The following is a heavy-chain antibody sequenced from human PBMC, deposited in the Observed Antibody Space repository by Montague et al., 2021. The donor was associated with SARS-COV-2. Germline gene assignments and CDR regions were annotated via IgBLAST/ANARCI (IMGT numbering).Heavy chain of an antibody. J-gene: IGHJ5*02. Sequence: SETLSLTCSVPGGSISSYYWSWIRQPAGKGLEWIGRIYTSGSTNFNPSLKSRVTMSVDTSKNQFSLKLSSVTAADTAVHYCARDVGVPLAPPYSWFDPWGQGTPVTVSP. CDR1: GGSISSYY. CDR3: ARDVGVPLAPPYSWFDP. V-gene: IGHV4-4*07. CDR2: IYTSGST. D-gene: IGHD2-2*01.